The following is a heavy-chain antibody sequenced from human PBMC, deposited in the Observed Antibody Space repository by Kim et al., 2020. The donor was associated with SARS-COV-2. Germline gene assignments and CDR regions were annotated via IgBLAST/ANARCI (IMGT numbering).Heavy chain of an antibody. D-gene: IGHD3-9*01. V-gene: IGHV5-51*01. CDR1: GYSFTIYW. CDR3: ARRKLTFENFDL. J-gene: IGHJ2*01. CDR2: IYPGDSDT. Sequence: GESLKISCKGSGYSFTIYWIVWVRQMPGKGLEWMGIIYPGDSDTRYSPSFQGQVTISADKSISTPYLQRSSLKASATAMYYCARRKLTFENFDLWGRGTLVTVSS.